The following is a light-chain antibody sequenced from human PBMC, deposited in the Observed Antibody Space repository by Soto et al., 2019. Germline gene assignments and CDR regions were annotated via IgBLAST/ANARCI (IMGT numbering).Light chain of an antibody. J-gene: IGKJ1*01. Sequence: EIVLTQSPATLSLSPGERATLSCRASQSVGSSLAWYQQKLGQAPRLLIYAASDRATGIPGRFSGSGSGTDFTLIISSLEPEDFAFYYCQHGNTRPWTFGQGTKVDIK. CDR2: AAS. CDR1: QSVGSS. CDR3: QHGNTRPWT. V-gene: IGKV3-11*01.